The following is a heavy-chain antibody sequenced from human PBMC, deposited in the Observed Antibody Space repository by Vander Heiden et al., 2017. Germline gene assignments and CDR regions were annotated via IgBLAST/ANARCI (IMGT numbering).Heavy chain of an antibody. CDR2: IWYDGSNK. Sequence: QVQLVESGGGVVQPGRSLRLSCAASGFTFSSYGMHWLRQAPGKGLEWVAVIWYDGSNKYYADSVKGRFTISRDNSKNTPYLQMNSLRAEDTAVYYCARDRGDGYNGGGAGAYWGQGTLVTVSS. J-gene: IGHJ4*02. CDR3: ARDRGDGYNGGGAGAY. V-gene: IGHV3-33*01. D-gene: IGHD3-10*01. CDR1: GFTFSSYG.